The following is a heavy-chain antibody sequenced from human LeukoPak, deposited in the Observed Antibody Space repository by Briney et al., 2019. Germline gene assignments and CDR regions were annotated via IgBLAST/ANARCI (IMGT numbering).Heavy chain of an antibody. CDR2: ISSSSSYT. V-gene: IGHV3-11*05. CDR1: GFTFSDYY. D-gene: IGHD5-18*01. J-gene: IGHJ4*02. Sequence: PGGSLRLSCAASGFTFSDYYMSWIRQAPGKGLEWVSYISSSSSYTNYADSVKGRFTISRDNAKNSLYLQMNSLRAEDTAMYYCARGSGKKLWLSDFDYWGQGTLVTVSP. CDR3: ARGSGKKLWLSDFDY.